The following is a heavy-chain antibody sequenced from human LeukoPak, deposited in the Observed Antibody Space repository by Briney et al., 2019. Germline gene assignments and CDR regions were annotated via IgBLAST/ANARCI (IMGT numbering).Heavy chain of an antibody. CDR3: AKGRSGYCSSTRCYAFDF. J-gene: IGHJ4*02. CDR2: VSGSGGNT. Sequence: QPGGSLRLSCAASAFTFSSYAMSWVRQAPGKGLEWVSTVSGSGGNTYYADSVKGRFTISRDNSKNTLYLQMNSLRAEDTAVHYCAKGRSGYCSSTRCYAFDFWGQGTLVTVSS. D-gene: IGHD2-2*01. CDR1: AFTFSSYA. V-gene: IGHV3-23*01.